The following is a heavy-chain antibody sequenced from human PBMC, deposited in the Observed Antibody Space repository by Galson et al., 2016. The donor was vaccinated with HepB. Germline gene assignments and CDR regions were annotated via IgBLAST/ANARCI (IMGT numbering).Heavy chain of an antibody. CDR2: LGWNSGNI. D-gene: IGHD2-2*01. J-gene: IGHJ6*04. V-gene: IGHV3-9*01. CDR1: GFTFKDYA. Sequence: SLRLSCAASGFTFKDYAMHWVRQAPGKGLEWVSGLGWNSGNIGYADSVKGRFTVSRDNAKKSLYLQMDSLRAEDTALYYCAKGQTSTRYGMDVWGKGTTVTVSS. CDR3: AKGQTSTRYGMDV.